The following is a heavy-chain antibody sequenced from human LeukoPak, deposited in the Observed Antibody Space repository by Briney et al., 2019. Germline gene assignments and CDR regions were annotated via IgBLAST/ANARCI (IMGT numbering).Heavy chain of an antibody. V-gene: IGHV4-34*01. D-gene: IGHD5-12*01. Sequence: SETLSLTCAVYGGSFSGYYWSWIRQPPGKGLEWIGEINHSGSTNYNPSLKSRVTISVDTSKNQFSLKLSSVTAADTAVYYCARDLQGYSGHENYFDYWGQGTLVTVSS. CDR3: ARDLQGYSGHENYFDY. CDR1: GGSFSGYY. J-gene: IGHJ4*02. CDR2: INHSGST.